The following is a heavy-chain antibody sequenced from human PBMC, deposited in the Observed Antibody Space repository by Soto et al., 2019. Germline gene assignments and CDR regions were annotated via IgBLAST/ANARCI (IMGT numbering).Heavy chain of an antibody. Sequence: GSLRLSCAASGFTFSSYAMSWVRQAPGKGLEWVSAISGSGGSTYYADSVKGRFTISRDNSKNTLYLQMNSLRAEDTAVYYCAKDSAVAGYYYYYGMDVWGQGTTVTVSS. J-gene: IGHJ6*02. V-gene: IGHV3-23*01. CDR1: GFTFSSYA. CDR2: ISGSGGST. D-gene: IGHD6-19*01. CDR3: AKDSAVAGYYYYYGMDV.